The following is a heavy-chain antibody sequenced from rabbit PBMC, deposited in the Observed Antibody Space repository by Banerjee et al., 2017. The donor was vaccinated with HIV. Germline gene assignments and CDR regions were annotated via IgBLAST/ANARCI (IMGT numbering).Heavy chain of an antibody. Sequence: QEQLEESGGGLVKPGASLTLTCTASGFDLSSGYDMCWVRQAPGKGLEWIACIYTGDGVTACATWAKGRFTISKTSPTSVTLQMTSLTAADTATYFCARGVGGYRCTTRLALWGPGTPVTVS. CDR2: IYTGDGVT. CDR1: GFDLSSGYD. V-gene: IGHV1S45*01. CDR3: ARGVGGYRCTTRLAL. D-gene: IGHD7-1*01. J-gene: IGHJ3*01.